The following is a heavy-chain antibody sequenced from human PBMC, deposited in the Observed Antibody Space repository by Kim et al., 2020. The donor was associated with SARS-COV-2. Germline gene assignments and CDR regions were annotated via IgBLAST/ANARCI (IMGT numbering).Heavy chain of an antibody. J-gene: IGHJ6*02. D-gene: IGHD3-10*01. V-gene: IGHV3-11*05. CDR1: GFTFSDYY. Sequence: GGSLRLSCAASGFTFSDYYMSWIRQAPGKGLEWVSYISSSSSYTNYADSVKGRFTISRDNAKNSLYLQMNSLRAEDTAVYYCAREAVYGSGSPPYYYYGMDVWGQGTTVTVSS. CDR2: ISSSSSYT. CDR3: AREAVYGSGSPPYYYYGMDV.